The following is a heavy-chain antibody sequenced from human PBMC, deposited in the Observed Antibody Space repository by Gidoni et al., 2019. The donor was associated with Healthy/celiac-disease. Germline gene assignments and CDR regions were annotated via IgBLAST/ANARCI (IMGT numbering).Heavy chain of an antibody. CDR1: GYSFTSSW. V-gene: IGHV5-51*01. J-gene: IGHJ3*02. Sequence: EVQLVQSGAEVKKPGESLKISCKGSGYSFTSSWIGWVRQMPGKGLEWMGIIYPGDSDTRYSPSFQGQGTISADKSISTAYLQWSSLMASDTAMYYCAGFGATNYGDDGAPGAFDIWGQGTMVTVSS. CDR2: IYPGDSDT. D-gene: IGHD4-17*01. CDR3: AGFGATNYGDDGAPGAFDI.